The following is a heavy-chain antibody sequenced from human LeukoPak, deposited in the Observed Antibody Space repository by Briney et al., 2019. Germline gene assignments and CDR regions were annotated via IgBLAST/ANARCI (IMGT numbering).Heavy chain of an antibody. D-gene: IGHD6-19*01. CDR3: ARSPWGDSSGPYYFDY. CDR2: IYGGGST. Sequence: GGSLRLSCAASGFTFDSNYLSWVRQAPGKGLEWVSVIYGGGSTYYADSVKGRFTISRDNSKNTLYLQMNSLRAEDTAVYYCARSPWGDSSGPYYFDYWGQGTLVTVSS. CDR1: GFTFDSNY. J-gene: IGHJ4*02. V-gene: IGHV3-53*01.